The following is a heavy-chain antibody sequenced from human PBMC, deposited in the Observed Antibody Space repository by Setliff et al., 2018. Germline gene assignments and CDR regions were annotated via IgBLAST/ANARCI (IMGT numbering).Heavy chain of an antibody. CDR1: GGSINNYY. CDR3: ASRNSDGGPEYFQH. J-gene: IGHJ1*01. D-gene: IGHD1-26*01. V-gene: IGHV4-4*07. CDR2: VYSNVGT. Sequence: SETLSLTCTVSGGSINNYYWSWIRQPAGKGLEWIGRVYSNVGTNFNPSLKSRVTMSVDASKNQISMKLMSVTAADTAVYYCASRNSDGGPEYFQHWGQGALVTVSS.